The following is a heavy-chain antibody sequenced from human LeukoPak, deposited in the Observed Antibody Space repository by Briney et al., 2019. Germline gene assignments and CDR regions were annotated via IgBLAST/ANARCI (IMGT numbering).Heavy chain of an antibody. J-gene: IGHJ5*02. CDR1: GGSISSSSYY. D-gene: IGHD3-16*01. CDR3: ARRALLGLNVVSFEEP. CDR2: IYYSGCT. Sequence: SETLSLTCTVSGGSISSSSYYWGWIRQPPGKGLEWIGSIYYSGCTYYNPSLKSRVTISVDTSKNQFSLKLSSVTAADTAVYYCARRALLGLNVVSFEEPWGQGTLVTVSS. V-gene: IGHV4-39*01.